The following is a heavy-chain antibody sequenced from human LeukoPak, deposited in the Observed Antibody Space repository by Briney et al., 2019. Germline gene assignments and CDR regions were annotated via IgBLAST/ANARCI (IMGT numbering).Heavy chain of an antibody. D-gene: IGHD4-11*01. Sequence: GGSLRLSCAASGFTFSGYPIHWVRQAPGKGLEWVSYISSSGSTTHYADSVKGRFTISRDNAKNSLYLQMNSLRAEDTAVYYCARDSPDYSIGYYYYGMDVWGQGTTVTVSS. V-gene: IGHV3-11*01. CDR1: GFTFSGYP. J-gene: IGHJ6*02. CDR3: ARDSPDYSIGYYYYGMDV. CDR2: ISSSGSTT.